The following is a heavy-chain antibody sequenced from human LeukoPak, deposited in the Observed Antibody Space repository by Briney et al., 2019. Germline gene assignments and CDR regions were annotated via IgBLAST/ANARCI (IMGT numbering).Heavy chain of an antibody. CDR3: AKDFRMIVNDY. CDR1: GFTFSSYG. D-gene: IGHD3-22*01. V-gene: IGHV3-30*18. Sequence: PGRSLRLSCAASGFTFSSYGMHWVRQAPGKGLEWVAVISYDGSNKYYADSVKGRFTISRDNSKNTLYLQMNSLRAEDTAVYYCAKDFRMIVNDYWGQGTLVTVSS. J-gene: IGHJ4*02. CDR2: ISYDGSNK.